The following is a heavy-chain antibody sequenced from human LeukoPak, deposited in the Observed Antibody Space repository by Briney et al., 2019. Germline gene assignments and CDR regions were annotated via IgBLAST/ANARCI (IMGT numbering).Heavy chain of an antibody. V-gene: IGHV1-2*02. CDR2: INPNSGGT. Sequence: ASVKVSCKASGYTFTGYYMHWVRQAPGQGLEWMGWINPNSGGTNYVQKFQGRVTMTRDTSISTAYMELSRLRSDDTAVYYCARSAAGTGGMVDPWGQGTLVTVSS. J-gene: IGHJ5*02. CDR1: GYTFTGYY. D-gene: IGHD6-13*01. CDR3: ARSAAGTGGMVDP.